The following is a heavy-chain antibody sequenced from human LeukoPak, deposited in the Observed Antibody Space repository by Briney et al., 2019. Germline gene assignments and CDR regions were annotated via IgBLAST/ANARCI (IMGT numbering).Heavy chain of an antibody. CDR3: ARAGSYRFDY. Sequence: GGSLRLSCAASGFTVRSNYMSWVRQAPGKGLVWVSRMNNDVSTINYADSVKGRFTISRDNAKNTLYLQMNSLRAEDTGVYYCARAGSYRFDYWGQGTLVTVSS. CDR1: GFTVRSNY. CDR2: MNNDVSTI. V-gene: IGHV3-74*01. D-gene: IGHD1-26*01. J-gene: IGHJ4*02.